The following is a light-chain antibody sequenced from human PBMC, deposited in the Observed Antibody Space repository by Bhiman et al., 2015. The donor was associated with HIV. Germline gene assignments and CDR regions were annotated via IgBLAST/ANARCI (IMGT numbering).Light chain of an antibody. CDR1: SSDVGAYNL. V-gene: IGLV2-23*02. Sequence: QSALTQPASVSGSPGQSITISCTGTSSDVGAYNLVSWYQHHPDKAPKLMIYEVTIRPLGVSNRFSGSKSGNTASLTISGLQAEDEAHYTFLFGGGTKLTVL. J-gene: IGLJ2*01. CDR3: L. CDR2: EVT.